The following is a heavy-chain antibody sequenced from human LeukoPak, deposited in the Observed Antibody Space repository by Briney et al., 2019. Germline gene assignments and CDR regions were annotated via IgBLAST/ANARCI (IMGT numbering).Heavy chain of an antibody. CDR1: GGSISSGGYC. CDR3: ARGHYCSSTSCYGNWFDP. Sequence: PSQTLSLTCTVSGGSISSGGYCWSWIRQHPGKGLEWIGYIYYSGSTYYNPSLKSRVTISVDTSKNQFSLKLSSVTAADTAVYYCARGHYCSSTSCYGNWFDPWSQGTLVTVYS. CDR2: IYYSGST. D-gene: IGHD2-2*01. J-gene: IGHJ5*02. V-gene: IGHV4-31*03.